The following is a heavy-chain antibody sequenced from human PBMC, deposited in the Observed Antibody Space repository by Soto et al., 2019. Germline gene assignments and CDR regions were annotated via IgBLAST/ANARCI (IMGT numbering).Heavy chain of an antibody. Sequence: SETLSLTCAVYGGSFSGYYWSWIRQPPGKGLEWIGEINHSGSTNYNPSLKSRVTISVDTSKNQFSLKLSSVTAADTAVYYCARGPIVVVPAAHMNWFDPWGQGTLVTAPQ. CDR3: ARGPIVVVPAAHMNWFDP. CDR1: GGSFSGYY. J-gene: IGHJ5*02. D-gene: IGHD2-2*01. CDR2: INHSGST. V-gene: IGHV4-34*01.